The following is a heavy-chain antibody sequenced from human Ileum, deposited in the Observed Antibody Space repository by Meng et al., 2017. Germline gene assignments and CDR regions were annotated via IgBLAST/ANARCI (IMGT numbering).Heavy chain of an antibody. D-gene: IGHD3-10*01. CDR1: GFTSSSYA. CDR2: ISYDGSNK. CDR3: ASELLWFGELGKFDY. V-gene: IGHV3-30*01. Sequence: GGSLRLSCAASGFTSSSYAMHCVRQAPGKGLVWVAVISYDGSNKYYADSVKGRFTISRDNSKNTLYLQMNSLRAEDTAVYYCASELLWFGELGKFDYWGQGTLVTVSS. J-gene: IGHJ4*02.